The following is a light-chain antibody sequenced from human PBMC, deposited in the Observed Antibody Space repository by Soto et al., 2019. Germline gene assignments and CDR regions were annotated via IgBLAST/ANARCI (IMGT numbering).Light chain of an antibody. Sequence: QSALTQPASVSGSPVQSITISCTGTSSDVGGYNYVSWYQQHPGKAPKLMIYEVSNRPSGVSSRFSGSKSGNTASLTISGRQAEDEADYYCSSYRSSSSFVFGTGTKLTVL. V-gene: IGLV2-14*01. CDR3: SSYRSSSSFV. CDR1: SSDVGGYNY. CDR2: EVS. J-gene: IGLJ1*01.